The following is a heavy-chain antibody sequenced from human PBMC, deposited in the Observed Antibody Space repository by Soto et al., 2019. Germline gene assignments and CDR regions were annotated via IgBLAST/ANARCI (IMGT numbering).Heavy chain of an antibody. V-gene: IGHV3-15*01. D-gene: IGHD1-7*01. CDR3: TTLTGTTFGYFYNYYMDV. CDR1: GFTFTYAW. Sequence: EVQLVESGGGLVKPGGSLTLSCGASGFTFTYAWMNWVRQAPGKGLEWVGHIKSKSDGGTTDYAAPVKGRFTISRVDSTNTLYLQLNSLKTEDTAVYYCTTLTGTTFGYFYNYYMDVWGKGTTVTVSS. J-gene: IGHJ6*03. CDR2: IKSKSDGGTT.